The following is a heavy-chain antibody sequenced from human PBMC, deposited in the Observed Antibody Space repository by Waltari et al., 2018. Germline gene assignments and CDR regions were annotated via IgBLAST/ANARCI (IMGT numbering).Heavy chain of an antibody. CDR1: GESIGARGYF. V-gene: IGHV4-39*01. D-gene: IGHD1-20*01. CDR3: ARQHNWKEDH. CDR2: MYSGGST. Sequence: QLHVEESGPGLVKSPETLPLTCSVSGESIGARGYFWGWIRQPPGKGLEWMGCMYSGGSTYYNPSLESRVTILVDTTKNQLSLRLTSVTAADTAVYFCARQHNWKEDHWGDGTLVTVSS. J-gene: IGHJ4*01.